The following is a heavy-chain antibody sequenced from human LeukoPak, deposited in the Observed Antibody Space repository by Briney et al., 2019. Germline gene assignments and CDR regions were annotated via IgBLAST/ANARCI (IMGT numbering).Heavy chain of an antibody. V-gene: IGHV3-23*01. CDR1: GFTFTTYG. CDR2: MSSSDENK. Sequence: GGSLRLSCAASGFTFTTYGFHWVRQAPGKGLEWVSSMSSSDENKYYADSVKGRLTISRDNSKNLLFLQMSSLRVEDTAIYYCAKGRVAGSYAPSDYWGQGTLVIVST. J-gene: IGHJ4*02. D-gene: IGHD3-10*01. CDR3: AKGRVAGSYAPSDY.